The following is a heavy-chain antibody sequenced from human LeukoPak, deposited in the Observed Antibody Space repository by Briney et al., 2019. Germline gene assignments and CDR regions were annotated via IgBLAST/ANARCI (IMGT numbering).Heavy chain of an antibody. D-gene: IGHD6-6*01. CDR1: GDSFTSVTDY. J-gene: IGHJ4*02. V-gene: IGHV4-61*02. CDR2: IYTSGTT. Sequence: SETLSLTCTVSGDSFTSVTDYWAWIRQPAGKGLEWIGRIYTSGTTNYNPSLKSRVTMSVDTSKNQFSLNLTSVTVADTAVYYCAREETTRPLDYWGQGTLVTVSS. CDR3: AREETTRPLDY.